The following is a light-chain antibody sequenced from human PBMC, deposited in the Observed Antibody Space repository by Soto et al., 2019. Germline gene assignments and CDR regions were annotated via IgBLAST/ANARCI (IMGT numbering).Light chain of an antibody. CDR3: CSHSSSITWM. V-gene: IGLV2-14*03. CDR2: EVT. CDR1: RSDVGGYNF. Sequence: QSVLTQTASVSGSPGQAITISCTGTRSDVGGYNFVSWYQQHPGKAPKLIIHEVTNRPSGVSGRFSGSKSGNTAFLTISGLQAEDEAVYYCCSHSSSITWMFGGGTQLTVL. J-gene: IGLJ3*02.